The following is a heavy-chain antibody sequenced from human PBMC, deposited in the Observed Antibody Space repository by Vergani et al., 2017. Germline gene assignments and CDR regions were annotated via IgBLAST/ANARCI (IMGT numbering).Heavy chain of an antibody. CDR2: IYYSGST. CDR1: GGSVSSGSFY. Sequence: QVQLQESGPGLVKPSETLSLTCTVSGGSVSSGSFYWSWIRQPTGKGLEWIGCIYYSGSTNYNPALKSRVTISVDTSKNQSSLKLSSVTAADTAVYYWARLKKGTYYYDSSGYYYLDYWGQGTLVTVSS. D-gene: IGHD3-22*01. V-gene: IGHV4-61*10. CDR3: ARLKKGTYYYDSSGYYYLDY. J-gene: IGHJ4*02.